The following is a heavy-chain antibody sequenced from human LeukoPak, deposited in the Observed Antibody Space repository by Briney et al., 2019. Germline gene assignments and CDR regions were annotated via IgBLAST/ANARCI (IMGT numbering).Heavy chain of an antibody. V-gene: IGHV3-21*01. J-gene: IGHJ6*02. CDR3: ARDEGSSWLYYYGMDV. Sequence: PGGSLRLSCAASGFTFSSYSMTWVRQAPGKGLEWVSSISSSSSYIYYADSVKGRFTISRDNAKNSLYLQMNSLRAEDTAVYYCARDEGSSWLYYYGMDVWGQGTTVTVSS. D-gene: IGHD6-13*01. CDR2: ISSSSSYI. CDR1: GFTFSSYS.